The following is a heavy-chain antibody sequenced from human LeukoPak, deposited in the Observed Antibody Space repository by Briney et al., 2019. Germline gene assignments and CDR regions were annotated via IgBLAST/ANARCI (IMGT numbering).Heavy chain of an antibody. D-gene: IGHD4/OR15-4a*01. CDR3: ARRAGAYSHPYDY. V-gene: IGHV3-53*01. CDR1: GFTFSSNS. CDR2: IYSGTI. Sequence: GGSLRLSCTVSGFTFSSNSMSWVRQAPGKGLEWVSFIYSGTIHYSDSVKGRFTISRDNSKNTLYLQMNSLRAEDTAVYYCARRAGAYSHPYDYWGQGTLVTVSS. J-gene: IGHJ4*02.